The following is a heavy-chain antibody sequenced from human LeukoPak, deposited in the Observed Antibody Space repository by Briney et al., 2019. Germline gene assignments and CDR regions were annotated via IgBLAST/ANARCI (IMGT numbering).Heavy chain of an antibody. Sequence: GGSPRLSCAVSGFTVSSIHLTWVRQAPGKGLEWVSIIYSGGSTYYADSVKGRFTISRDNSKNTLYLQMNTLRADDTAVYYCARTSRYALDIWGQGTLVTVSS. V-gene: IGHV3-53*01. CDR3: ARTSRYALDI. CDR2: IYSGGST. J-gene: IGHJ3*02. CDR1: GFTVSSIH.